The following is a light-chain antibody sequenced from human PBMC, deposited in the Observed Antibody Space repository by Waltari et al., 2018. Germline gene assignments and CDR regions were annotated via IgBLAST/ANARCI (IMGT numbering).Light chain of an antibody. J-gene: IGLJ3*02. V-gene: IGLV2-18*01. CDR3: SLYTSSSTWV. CDR1: SSDFGIYNR. CDR2: HGP. Sequence: QSALTQPPSVSGSPGQSVTISCTGSSSDFGIYNRVSWYQLPPATAPKLIFFHGPNRPSGVPDRCSGSKSGNTASLTISGLQAEDEADYYCSLYTSSSTWVFGGGTKLTVL.